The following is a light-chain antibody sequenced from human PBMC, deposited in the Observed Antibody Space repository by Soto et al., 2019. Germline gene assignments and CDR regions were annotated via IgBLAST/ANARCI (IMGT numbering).Light chain of an antibody. CDR1: QSVSSSY. CDR2: GAS. CDR3: QQYGSSLWT. Sequence: IVLTQSPGTMYLSPGARATLSCSASQSVSSSYLAWYQQKPGQAHRLLIYGASSRATGIPDRFSGRGSGTDFTLTISRLEPEEFAVYYCQQYGSSLWTVGPGTKVDI. J-gene: IGKJ1*01. V-gene: IGKV3-20*01.